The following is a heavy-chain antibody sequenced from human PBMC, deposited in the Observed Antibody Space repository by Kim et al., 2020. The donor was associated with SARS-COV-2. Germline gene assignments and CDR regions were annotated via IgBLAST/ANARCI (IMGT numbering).Heavy chain of an antibody. CDR1: GFTVSSNY. CDR3: PYGAGSYYKV. V-gene: IGHV3-66*01. CDR2: IYTGGST. D-gene: IGHD3-10*01. J-gene: IGHJ4*02. Sequence: GGSLRLFCAVSGFTVSSNYMSWVRQAPGKGLEWVSVIYTGGSTYYADSVKGRFIFSRDNSKNTLYLQMNSLRVEDTAVYYCPYGAGSYYKVWGQGTLVT.